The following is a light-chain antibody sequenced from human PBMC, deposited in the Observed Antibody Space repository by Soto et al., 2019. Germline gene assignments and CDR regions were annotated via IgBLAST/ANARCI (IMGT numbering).Light chain of an antibody. Sequence: DIQMTQSPSTLSGSVGDRVTITCRASQSISNWLAWYQQKAGKAPKLLIYEASRLESGVPSRISGSGSGTEFTLTISSLQPDDFATYYCQQYTSYPWTFGQGTKVDIK. CDR1: QSISNW. CDR2: EAS. V-gene: IGKV1-5*03. CDR3: QQYTSYPWT. J-gene: IGKJ1*01.